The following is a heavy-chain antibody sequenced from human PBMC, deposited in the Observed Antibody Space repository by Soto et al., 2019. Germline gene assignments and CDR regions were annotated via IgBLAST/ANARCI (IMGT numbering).Heavy chain of an antibody. D-gene: IGHD3-22*01. CDR1: GFTFTSYV. CDR3: AKDSNKYSSSLRGRYFDY. V-gene: IGHV3-23*01. Sequence: PGGSLRLSCAASGFTFTSYVMSWVRQAPGKGLEWVAGMSGGGSTAFYADSVKGRFTISRDNAKNTVGLQMDSLRAEDTAIYYCAKDSNKYSSSLRGRYFDYWGQGTLVTVSS. J-gene: IGHJ4*02. CDR2: MSGGGSTA.